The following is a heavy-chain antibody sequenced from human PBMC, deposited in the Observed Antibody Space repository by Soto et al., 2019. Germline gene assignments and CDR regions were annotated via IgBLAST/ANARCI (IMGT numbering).Heavy chain of an antibody. V-gene: IGHV3-21*05. CDR3: VRDSDWAFDI. D-gene: IGHD3-9*01. Sequence: GGSLRLSCAASGYIFRDYSMNWVRQAPGKGLEWVSYIVTSRKYIFYRDSVRGGFTISGDKARNSLFLQLNSLRDEDTAVYYCVRDSDWAFDIWGQGTMVTVSS. CDR1: GYIFRDYS. CDR2: IVTSRKYI. J-gene: IGHJ3*02.